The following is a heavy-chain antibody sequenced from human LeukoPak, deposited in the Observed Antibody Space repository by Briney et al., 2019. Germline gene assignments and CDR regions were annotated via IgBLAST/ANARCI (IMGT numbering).Heavy chain of an antibody. J-gene: IGHJ4*02. CDR3: ARNVVVIAIGGIDY. Sequence: SETLSLTCAVYGGSFSGYYGSWIRQPPGKGLEWVGEITHSGSTNYNPSLKSRVTISVDTSKNQFSLKLSSVTAADTAVYYCARNVVVIAIGGIDYWGQGTLVTVSS. CDR1: GGSFSGYY. D-gene: IGHD2-21*01. V-gene: IGHV4-34*01. CDR2: ITHSGST.